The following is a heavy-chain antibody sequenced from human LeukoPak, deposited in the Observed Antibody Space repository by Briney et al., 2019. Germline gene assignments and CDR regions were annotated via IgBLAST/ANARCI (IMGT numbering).Heavy chain of an antibody. Sequence: GGSLRLSCAASGFTFSRYWMTWVRQAPGKGLEWVANIKTDGSQKYYVDSVKGRFSISRDNAKNSLYLQMNSLRVDDTAIYYCARDFRVGSSLGWGQGTLVTVSS. CDR3: ARDFRVGSSLG. D-gene: IGHD6-6*01. V-gene: IGHV3-7*01. J-gene: IGHJ4*02. CDR1: GFTFSRYW. CDR2: IKTDGSQK.